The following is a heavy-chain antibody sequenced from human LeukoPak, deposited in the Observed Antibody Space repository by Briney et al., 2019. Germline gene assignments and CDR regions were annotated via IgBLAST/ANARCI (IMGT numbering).Heavy chain of an antibody. CDR2: INPRGGST. Sequence: ASLKVSCKASGYTFTSYFMHCVRQAPGHGLEWMGRINPRGGSTSYTQKFQGRVTMTRDKSTSTVNMDLSSLRPEDPAVYYCARVKSYYYDTSDKDAFDIWGQGTMVSVSS. D-gene: IGHD3-22*01. J-gene: IGHJ3*02. V-gene: IGHV1-46*01. CDR3: ARVKSYYYDTSDKDAFDI. CDR1: GYTFTSYF.